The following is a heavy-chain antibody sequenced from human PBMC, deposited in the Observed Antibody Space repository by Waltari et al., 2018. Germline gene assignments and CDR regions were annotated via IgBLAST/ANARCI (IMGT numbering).Heavy chain of an antibody. CDR1: GFTLSNSW. Sequence: EVQLVESGGGLVQPGVSLRLSCAASGFTLSNSWMHWVRQAPGKGLGWVSRMNTDGSITTYADSVKGRFTVSRDNAKNTLYLQMNSLRAEDTAVYYCVRGGLAGAGDYWGQGTLVTVPS. CDR2: MNTDGSIT. J-gene: IGHJ4*02. D-gene: IGHD6-13*01. CDR3: VRGGLAGAGDY. V-gene: IGHV3-74*03.